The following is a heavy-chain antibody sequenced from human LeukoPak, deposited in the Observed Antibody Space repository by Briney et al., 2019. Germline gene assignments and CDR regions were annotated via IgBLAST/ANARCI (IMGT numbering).Heavy chain of an antibody. J-gene: IGHJ4*02. CDR2: ISIDGGEK. V-gene: IGHV3-30*18. CDR1: RFTFSNYG. CDR3: ANPQSRGYDYLDY. D-gene: IGHD5-12*01. Sequence: TGGSLRLSCAGSRFTFSNYGMHWVRQAPGKGLEWVAVISIDGGEKHYGDSVRGRFTISRDNSKNMLYLQMNSLRVEDTAVYYCANPQSRGYDYLDYWGRGTLVSVSS.